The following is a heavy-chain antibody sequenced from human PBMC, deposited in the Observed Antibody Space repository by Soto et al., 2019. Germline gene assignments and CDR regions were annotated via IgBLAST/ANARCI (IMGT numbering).Heavy chain of an antibody. CDR1: GGTFGSYA. CDR2: IIPILNSP. J-gene: IGHJ6*02. Sequence: ASVKVSCKASGGTFGSYAITWVRRAPGQGLEWLGGIIPILNSPAYAQKFKARVVITADEITNTAYMELNGLRFDDTAVYYCAREAPYCTSATCPKFYDMDVWGQGTTVTVSS. CDR3: AREAPYCTSATCPKFYDMDV. V-gene: IGHV1-69*13. D-gene: IGHD2-2*01.